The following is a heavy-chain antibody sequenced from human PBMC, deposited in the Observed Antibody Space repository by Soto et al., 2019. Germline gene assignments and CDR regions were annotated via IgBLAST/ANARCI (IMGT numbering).Heavy chain of an antibody. J-gene: IGHJ6*02. Sequence: LTCTVSGGSMSDYYWSWIRQPPGMGLEWIAYIYYSGSTNYNPSLKSRVTISVDTSKNQFSLKLSSVAAADTAVYYCASGGDYLYYAMDVWGQGTTVTVSS. V-gene: IGHV4-59*01. CDR3: ASGGDYLYYAMDV. CDR2: IYYSGST. CDR1: GGSMSDYY. D-gene: IGHD3-16*01.